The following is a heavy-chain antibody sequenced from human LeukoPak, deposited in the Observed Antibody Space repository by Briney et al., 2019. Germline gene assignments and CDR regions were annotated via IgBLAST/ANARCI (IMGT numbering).Heavy chain of an antibody. V-gene: IGHV4-4*07. CDR1: DGSINTYF. Sequence: PSETLSLTCSVSDGSINTYFRSWIRQPAGKGLEWIGRIDSSGTTSLNPSLKSRVTISQDKSKKQFSLKLSSVTAADTAVYYCATGGYSAWCDYWGHGTQVIVSS. CDR2: IDSSGTT. J-gene: IGHJ4*01. CDR3: ATGGYSAWCDY. D-gene: IGHD6-19*01.